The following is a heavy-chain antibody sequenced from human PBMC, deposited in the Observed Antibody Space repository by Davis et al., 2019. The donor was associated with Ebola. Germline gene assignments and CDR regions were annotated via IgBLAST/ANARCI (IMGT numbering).Heavy chain of an antibody. J-gene: IGHJ3*02. CDR1: SYTFTTYG. Sequence: AASVKVSCKASSYTFTTYGITWVRQAPGQGLQWMGWINPKKGNTNYAQRVQGRVTMTTDTSTSTAFMELRSLRPDDTAAYYCAGMPPDYGDAFDIWGQGTMVTVSS. V-gene: IGHV1-18*01. D-gene: IGHD4-17*01. CDR3: AGMPPDYGDAFDI. CDR2: INPKKGNT.